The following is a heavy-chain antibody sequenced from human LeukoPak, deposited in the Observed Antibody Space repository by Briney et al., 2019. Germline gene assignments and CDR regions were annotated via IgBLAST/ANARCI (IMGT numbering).Heavy chain of an antibody. Sequence: PSETLSLTCTVSGGSISSYYWSWIRQPPGKGLEWIGYIYYSGSTNYNPSLKSRVTMSVDTSKNQFSLKLSSVTAADTAVYYCARGVSYSDYWGQGTLVTVSS. CDR3: ARGVSYSDY. CDR1: GGSISSYY. J-gene: IGHJ4*02. V-gene: IGHV4-59*12. CDR2: IYYSGST.